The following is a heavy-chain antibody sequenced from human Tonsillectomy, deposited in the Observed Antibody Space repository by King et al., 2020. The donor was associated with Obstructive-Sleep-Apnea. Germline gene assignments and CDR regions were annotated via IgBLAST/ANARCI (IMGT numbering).Heavy chain of an antibody. CDR3: AGGYDSYYYGMDV. CDR2: ISSSSSTI. D-gene: IGHD5-12*01. CDR1: GFTFDNYN. Sequence: VQLVESGGGLVQPGGSLRLSCAASGFTFDNYNMNWVRQAPGKGLEWVSYISSSSSTIYYADSVKGRFTISRDNAKNSLYLQMNSLRAEDTAVYYCAGGYDSYYYGMDVWGQGTTVTVSS. J-gene: IGHJ6*02. V-gene: IGHV3-48*04.